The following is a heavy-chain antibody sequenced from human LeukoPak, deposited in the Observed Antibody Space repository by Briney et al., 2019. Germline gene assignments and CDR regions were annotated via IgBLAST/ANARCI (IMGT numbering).Heavy chain of an antibody. CDR2: IYSSGST. CDR1: GGSINSYY. J-gene: IGHJ5*02. CDR3: ARRTSIAARRPHPWFDP. Sequence: PSETLSLTCTVSGGSINSYYWSWIRQPAGKGLEWIGRIYSSGSTNYNPSLKSRVTISVDTSKNQFSLKLSSVTAADTAVYYCARRTSIAARRPHPWFDPWGQGTLVTVSS. V-gene: IGHV4-4*07. D-gene: IGHD6-6*01.